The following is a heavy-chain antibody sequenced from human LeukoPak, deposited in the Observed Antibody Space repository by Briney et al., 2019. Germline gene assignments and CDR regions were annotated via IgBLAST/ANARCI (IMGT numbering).Heavy chain of an antibody. J-gene: IGHJ5*02. D-gene: IGHD4-17*01. V-gene: IGHV4-59*10. CDR1: GGSFSGYY. CDR2: VYTSGIT. CDR3: ARRGYGWFDP. Sequence: SETLSLTCAVYGGSFSGYYWSWIRQPPGKGLEWIGRVYTSGITNYNPSLKSRVTVSVDTSKNQFSLKLSSVTAADTAVYYCARRGYGWFDPWGQGTLVTVSS.